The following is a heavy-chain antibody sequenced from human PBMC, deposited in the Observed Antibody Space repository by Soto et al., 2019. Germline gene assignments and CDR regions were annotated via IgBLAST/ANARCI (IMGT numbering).Heavy chain of an antibody. J-gene: IGHJ4*02. CDR2: INAGNGNT. CDR3: ARGPGGPDGPGDY. CDR1: GYTFTSYA. Sequence: QVQLVQSGAEVKKPGASVKDSCKASGYTFTSYAMHWVRQAPGKRLAWLGWINAGNGNTKYSQKFQDRVTITRDTSASTADMELSSLRSEDTAVYYWARGPGGPDGPGDYWGQGTLGTISS. D-gene: IGHD2-15*01. V-gene: IGHV1-3*01.